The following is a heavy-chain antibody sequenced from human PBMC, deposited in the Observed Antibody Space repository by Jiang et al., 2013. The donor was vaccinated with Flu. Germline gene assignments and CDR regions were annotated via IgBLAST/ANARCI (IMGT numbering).Heavy chain of an antibody. D-gene: IGHD3-10*01. CDR1: GFSLSTPGVC. V-gene: IGHV2-70*16. CDR3: ARGGASGNYPY. J-gene: IGHJ4*02. Sequence: KPTQTLTLTCSFSGFSLSTPGVCVMWVRQTSGKALEWLARIDWDEDTFYSSSLETRLTISKDTSKNHVVLRLTNVDPGDTGTYFCARGGASGNYPYWGRGTRRRRLI. CDR2: IDWDEDT.